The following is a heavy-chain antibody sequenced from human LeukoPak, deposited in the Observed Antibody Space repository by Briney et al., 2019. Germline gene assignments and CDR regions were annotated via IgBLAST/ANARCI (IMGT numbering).Heavy chain of an antibody. CDR2: ISSSSSYI. CDR3: ARDAAAAGTDYFDY. Sequence: PGGSLRLSCAASGFTFSSYEMNWVRQAPGKGLEWVSSISSSSSYIYYADSVKGRFTISRDNAKNSLYLQMNSLRAEDTAVYYCARDAAAAGTDYFDYWGQGTLVTVSS. CDR1: GFTFSSYE. D-gene: IGHD6-13*01. V-gene: IGHV3-21*01. J-gene: IGHJ4*02.